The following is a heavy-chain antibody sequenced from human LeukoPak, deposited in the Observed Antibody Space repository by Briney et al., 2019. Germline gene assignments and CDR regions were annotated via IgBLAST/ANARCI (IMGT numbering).Heavy chain of an antibody. CDR3: ASPYCGGDRYSSDAFDI. D-gene: IGHD2-21*01. V-gene: IGHV1-69*13. J-gene: IGHJ3*02. Sequence: SSVNVSCKASGGTFRSYAIIWVRQAPGQGGAWVGGISPIFGTANYAQKFQGRVTIPADESTSTAYMELSSLRSEDTAVCYCASPYCGGDRYSSDAFDIWGQGTMVTVSS. CDR2: ISPIFGTA. CDR1: GGTFRSYA.